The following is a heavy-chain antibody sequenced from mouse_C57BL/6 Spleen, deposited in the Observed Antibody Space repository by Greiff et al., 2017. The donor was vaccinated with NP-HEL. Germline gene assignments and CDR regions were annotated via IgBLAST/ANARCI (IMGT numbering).Heavy chain of an antibody. D-gene: IGHD1-1*01. J-gene: IGHJ4*01. CDR2: IDPSDSET. CDR3: ATYGSSYFYAMDY. V-gene: IGHV1-52*01. CDR1: GYTFTSYW. Sequence: QVQLKQPGAELVRPGSSVKLSCKASGYTFTSYWMHWVKQRPIQGLEWIGNIDPSDSETHYNQKFKDKATLTVDKSSSTAYMQLSSLTSEDSAVYYCATYGSSYFYAMDYWGQGTSVTVSS.